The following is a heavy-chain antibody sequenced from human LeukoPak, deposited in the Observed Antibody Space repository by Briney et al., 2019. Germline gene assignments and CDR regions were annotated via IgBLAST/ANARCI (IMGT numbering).Heavy chain of an antibody. CDR1: GFTFAGYA. CDR2: ISGSGGST. Sequence: GGSLRLSCAASGFTFAGYAVSWVRQAPGKGLEWVSTISGSGGSTYYADSVKGRFTISRDNSKNTLSLQMNSLRAEDTAVYYCAKSGLVTAIRSYFDYWGQGTLVTVSS. D-gene: IGHD2-21*02. CDR3: AKSGLVTAIRSYFDY. V-gene: IGHV3-23*01. J-gene: IGHJ4*02.